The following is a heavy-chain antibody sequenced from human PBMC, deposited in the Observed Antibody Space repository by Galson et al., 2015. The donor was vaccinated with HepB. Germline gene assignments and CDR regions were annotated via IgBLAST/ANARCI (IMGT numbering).Heavy chain of an antibody. D-gene: IGHD3-16*01. J-gene: IGHJ6*02. CDR3: ARDGAVRGNWGWGVYYYGMDV. CDR1: GFTVSSNY. CDR2: IYSGGST. Sequence: SLRLSCAASGFTVSSNYMSWVRQAPGKGLEWVSVIYSGGSTYYADSVKGRLTISRDNSKNTLYLQMNSLRAEDTAVYYCARDGAVRGNWGWGVYYYGMDVWGQGTTVTVSS. V-gene: IGHV3-66*01.